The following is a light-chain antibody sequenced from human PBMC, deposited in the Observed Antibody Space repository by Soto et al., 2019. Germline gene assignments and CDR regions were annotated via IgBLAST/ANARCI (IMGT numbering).Light chain of an antibody. CDR1: QSISYW. J-gene: IGKJ1*01. CDR3: HQYNSYSPT. Sequence: DIQMTQSPSTLSASVGDRVTITCRASQSISYWLAWYQQKPGKAPKLLIYDASGLESGVPSRFSGSGSGTEFTLTISSLQPDDFATYYCHQYNSYSPTFGQGTKVEI. CDR2: DAS. V-gene: IGKV1-5*01.